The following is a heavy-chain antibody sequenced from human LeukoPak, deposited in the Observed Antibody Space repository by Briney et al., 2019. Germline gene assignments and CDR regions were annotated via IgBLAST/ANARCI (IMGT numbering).Heavy chain of an antibody. CDR3: ARDLGYDSSGDYYAYFQL. CDR2: IYYSGST. Sequence: SETLSLTCTVAGGSISSYYWSWIRQPPGKGLEWIGYIYYSGSTNYNPSLKSRVTISVDTSKNQFSLKLSSVTAADTAVYYCARDLGYDSSGDYYAYFQLWGQGTRLTVSS. CDR1: GGSISSYY. V-gene: IGHV4-59*01. D-gene: IGHD3-22*01. J-gene: IGHJ1*01.